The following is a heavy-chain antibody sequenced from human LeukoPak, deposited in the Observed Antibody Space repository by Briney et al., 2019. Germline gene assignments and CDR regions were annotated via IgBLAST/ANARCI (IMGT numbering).Heavy chain of an antibody. D-gene: IGHD6-13*01. CDR1: GFTFSSYG. CDR2: IRYDGSNK. V-gene: IGHV3-30*02. CDR3: AKPYTSPYSSSWSLGGPFDY. Sequence: GGSLRLSCAASGFTFSSYGMHWVRQAPGKGLEWVAFIRYDGSNKYYADSVKGRFTTSRDNSKNTLYLQMNSLRAEDTAVYYCAKPYTSPYSSSWSLGGPFDYWGQGTLVTVSS. J-gene: IGHJ4*02.